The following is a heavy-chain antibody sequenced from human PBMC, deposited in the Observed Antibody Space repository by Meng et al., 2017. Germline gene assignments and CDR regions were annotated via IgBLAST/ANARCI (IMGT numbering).Heavy chain of an antibody. CDR1: GFTFSSYA. J-gene: IGHJ4*02. D-gene: IGHD3-22*01. CDR3: ARSSSGYYFDY. CDR2: ISYDGSNK. Sequence: QVKLVGSGGGVVQPGSALRLPCEASGFTFSSYAMHWVRQAPGKGLEWVAVISYDGSNKYYADSVKGRFTISRDNSKNTLYLQMNSLRAEDTAVYYCARSSSGYYFDYWGQGTLVTVSS. V-gene: IGHV3-30*01.